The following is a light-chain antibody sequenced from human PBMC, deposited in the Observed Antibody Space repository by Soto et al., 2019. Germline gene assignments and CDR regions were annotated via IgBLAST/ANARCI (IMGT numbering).Light chain of an antibody. CDR1: QSVSSN. J-gene: IGKJ2*01. CDR3: QQYNDWPPYT. CDR2: GAS. Sequence: EIVMTQSPVTLSVSPGERATLSCRASQSVSSNLAWYQQKPGQAPRLLMYGASTRVTGIPSRFSGSGSGTEFTLTISRLQSEDFAVYYCQQYNDWPPYTFGQGTKLEIK. V-gene: IGKV3-15*01.